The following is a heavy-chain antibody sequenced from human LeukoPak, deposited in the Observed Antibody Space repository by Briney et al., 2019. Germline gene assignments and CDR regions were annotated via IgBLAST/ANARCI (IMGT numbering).Heavy chain of an antibody. V-gene: IGHV4-34*01. CDR3: ARPNYYYYYMDV. J-gene: IGHJ6*03. Sequence: PSETLSLTCAVYGGSFSDYYWTWIRQPPGKGLEWIGSIYYSGSTYYNPSLKSRVTISVDTSKNQFSLKLSSVTAADTAVYYCARPNYYYYYMDVWGKGTTVTVSS. CDR1: GGSFSDYY. CDR2: IYYSGST.